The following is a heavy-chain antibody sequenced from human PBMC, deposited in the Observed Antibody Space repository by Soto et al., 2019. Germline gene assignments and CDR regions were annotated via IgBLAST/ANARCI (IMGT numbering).Heavy chain of an antibody. CDR2: IDPSDSYT. Sequence: GESLKISWKGSGDSLSRCWISWGRQMPGKGLEWMGRIDPSDSYTNYSPSFQGHVTISADKSISTAYLQWSSLKASDTAMYYCARRRWDIVVVPAAIGYYYGMDVWGPGTKVTVSS. J-gene: IGHJ6*02. V-gene: IGHV5-10-1*01. D-gene: IGHD2-2*02. CDR3: ARRRWDIVVVPAAIGYYYGMDV. CDR1: GDSLSRCW.